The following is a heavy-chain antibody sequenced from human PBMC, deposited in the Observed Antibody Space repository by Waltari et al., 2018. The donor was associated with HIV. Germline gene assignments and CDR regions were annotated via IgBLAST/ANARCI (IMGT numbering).Heavy chain of an antibody. J-gene: IGHJ6*02. V-gene: IGHV3-74*01. CDR2: LNPDGTDT. Sequence: VQLVESGGGLVQPGGSPRLSCAASGFTFTTSWPHWVRQAPGKGLVWVSRLNPDGTDTGEADSVKCRFTISRDNAKNTVYLQVNSLRGEDTSVYYCARGKDGGGGTCDGYHYYGMDVWGQGTTVTVSS. CDR3: ARGKDGGGGTCDGYHYYGMDV. D-gene: IGHD2-15*01. CDR1: GFTFTTSW.